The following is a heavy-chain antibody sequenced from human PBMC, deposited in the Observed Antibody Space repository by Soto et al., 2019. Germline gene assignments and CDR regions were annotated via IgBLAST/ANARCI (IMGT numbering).Heavy chain of an antibody. CDR3: ARGGGYSYGSDDAFDI. CDR2: ISYDGSNK. D-gene: IGHD5-18*01. Sequence: GGSLRLCCAASGFTFGSYAMHWLRQAPGKGLEWVAVISYDGSNKYYADSVKGRFTISRDNSKNTLYLQMNSLRAEDTAVYYCARGGGYSYGSDDAFDIWGQGTRVTVSS. CDR1: GFTFGSYA. V-gene: IGHV3-30-3*01. J-gene: IGHJ3*02.